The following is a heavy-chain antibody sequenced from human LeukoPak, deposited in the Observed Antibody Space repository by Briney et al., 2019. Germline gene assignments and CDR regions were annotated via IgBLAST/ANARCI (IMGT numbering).Heavy chain of an antibody. D-gene: IGHD3-16*01. V-gene: IGHV1-18*01. CDR2: ISACNGNT. J-gene: IGHJ4*02. Sequence: ASVKVSCKASGYTFTSYGISWVRQAPGQGLEWMGWISACNGNTNYAQKFQDRVTMTTDTSTRIGYMELRSLRSDDTAVYYCARRRYDCYDYWGQGTLVTVSS. CDR3: ARRRYDCYDY. CDR1: GYTFTSYG.